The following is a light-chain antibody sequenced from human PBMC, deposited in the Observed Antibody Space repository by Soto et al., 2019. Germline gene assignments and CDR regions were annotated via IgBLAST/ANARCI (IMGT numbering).Light chain of an antibody. CDR3: QQSYSTPPWT. Sequence: DIQMTQSPSSLSASVGDRVTITCRASQSIVTYLNWYRQKPGKAPNLLIYAASNLQSGVPSRFSGSGSGTDFALTISRLQPEDFSTYFCQQSYSTPPWTVRQGTEVEIK. CDR1: QSIVTY. V-gene: IGKV1-39*01. CDR2: AAS. J-gene: IGKJ1*01.